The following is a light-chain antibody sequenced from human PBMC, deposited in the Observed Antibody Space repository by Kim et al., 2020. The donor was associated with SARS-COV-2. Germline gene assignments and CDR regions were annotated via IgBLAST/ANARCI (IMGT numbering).Light chain of an antibody. V-gene: IGKV3-20*01. CDR1: QSVSSSS. J-gene: IGKJ2*03. CDR2: GTS. CDR3: QQYGGSPLYS. Sequence: PGERATLSCRASQSVSSSSLAWYQQRPGQAPRLLIYGTSSRATGIPDRFSGGGFGTDFTLTISRLEPEDFAVYYCQQYGGSPLYSFGQGTKLEI.